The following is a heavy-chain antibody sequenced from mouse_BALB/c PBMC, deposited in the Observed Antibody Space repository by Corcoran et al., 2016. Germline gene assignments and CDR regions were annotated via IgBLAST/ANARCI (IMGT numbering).Heavy chain of an antibody. V-gene: IGHV3-6*02. D-gene: IGHD1-1*01. CDR1: GYSITSGYY. J-gene: IGHJ2*01. CDR3: ATFLRSFDY. Sequence: DVQLQESGPGLVKPSQSLSLTCSVTGYSITSGYYWNWIRQFPGNKLEWMGYISYDGSNNYNPSLKNRISITRETSKNQFFLKLNSVTTEDTATYYCATFLRSFDYWGQGTTLTVSS. CDR2: ISYDGSN.